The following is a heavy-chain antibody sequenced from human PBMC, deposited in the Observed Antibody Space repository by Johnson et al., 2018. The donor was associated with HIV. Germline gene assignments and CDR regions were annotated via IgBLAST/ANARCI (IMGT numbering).Heavy chain of an antibody. D-gene: IGHD3-3*01. CDR2: LNRNGGST. Sequence: VQLVESGGGLVKPGGSLRLSCAASGFTFDDYGMSWVRQAPGKGLESVSGLNRNGGSTGYADSVNGRFTNSRDNAKNSLYLHMKSLRAEDTAVYYCTTAGGRDTIFGVANDAFDIWGQGTMVTVSS. V-gene: IGHV3-20*04. CDR1: GFTFDDYG. CDR3: TTAGGRDTIFGVANDAFDI. J-gene: IGHJ3*02.